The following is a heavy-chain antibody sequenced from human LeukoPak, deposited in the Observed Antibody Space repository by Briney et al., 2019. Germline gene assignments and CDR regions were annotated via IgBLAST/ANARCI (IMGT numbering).Heavy chain of an antibody. CDR1: GGSTSNYY. V-gene: IGHV4-4*07. J-gene: IGHJ3*02. Sequence: PSETLSLTCTVSGGSTSNYYWSWIRQPAGEGLEWIGRIYTSGSTNYNPSLKSQVTMSVDTSKNQFSLNLNSVTAADTAVYYCATAPRVGTTVEAFDIWGQGTMVTVSS. CDR2: IYTSGST. D-gene: IGHD1-1*01. CDR3: ATAPRVGTTVEAFDI.